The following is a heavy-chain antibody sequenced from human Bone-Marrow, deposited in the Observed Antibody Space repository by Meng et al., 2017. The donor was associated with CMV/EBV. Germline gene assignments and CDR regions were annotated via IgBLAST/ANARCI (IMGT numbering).Heavy chain of an antibody. CDR3: ARVVAAAAFDI. V-gene: IGHV3-48*04. CDR1: GFTFSSYS. D-gene: IGHD2-15*01. Sequence: GESLKISCAASGFTFSSYSMNWVRQAPGKGLEWVSYISSSGSTIYYAATVKGRFTISRDNAKNSLYLQMNSLRAEDTAVDYCARVVAAAAFDIWGQGTMVTVSS. J-gene: IGHJ3*02. CDR2: ISSSGSTI.